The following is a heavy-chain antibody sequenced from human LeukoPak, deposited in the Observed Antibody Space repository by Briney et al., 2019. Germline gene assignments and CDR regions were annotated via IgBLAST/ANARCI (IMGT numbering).Heavy chain of an antibody. CDR3: AREAYCGGDCYSGFDY. Sequence: SETLSLTCALYGGSFSGYYWSWIRQPPGKGLEWIGSIYYSGSTYYTPSLESRVTISVDTSKNRFSLKLSSVTAADTAVYYCAREAYCGGDCYSGFDYWGQGTLVTVSS. CDR2: IYYSGST. D-gene: IGHD2-21*02. V-gene: IGHV4-34*01. J-gene: IGHJ4*02. CDR1: GGSFSGYY.